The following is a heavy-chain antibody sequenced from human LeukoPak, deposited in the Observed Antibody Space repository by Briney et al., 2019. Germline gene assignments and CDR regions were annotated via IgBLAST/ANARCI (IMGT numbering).Heavy chain of an antibody. J-gene: IGHJ3*02. CDR1: GYTLTELS. D-gene: IGHD2-21*01. CDR2: FDPEDGET. V-gene: IGHV1-24*01. Sequence: GSVKVSCKVSGYTLTELSMHWVRQAPGKGLEWMGGFDPEDGETIYAQKFQGRVTMTEDTSTGTAYMELSSLRSEDTAVYYCATGGYSRAFDIWGQGTMVTVSS. CDR3: ATGGYSRAFDI.